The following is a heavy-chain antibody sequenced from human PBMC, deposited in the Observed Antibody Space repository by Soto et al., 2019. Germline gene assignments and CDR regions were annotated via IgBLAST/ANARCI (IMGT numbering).Heavy chain of an antibody. CDR2: INHSGST. D-gene: IGHD3-22*01. CDR3: ARLSGYYFDY. CDR1: GGSFSGYY. V-gene: IGHV4-34*01. Sequence: PSETLSLTCAVYGGSFSGYYWSWIRQPPGKGLEWIGEINHSGSTNYNPSLKSRVTISVDTSKNQFSLKLSSVTAADTAVYYCARLSGYYFDYWCQGTLVTVSS. J-gene: IGHJ4*02.